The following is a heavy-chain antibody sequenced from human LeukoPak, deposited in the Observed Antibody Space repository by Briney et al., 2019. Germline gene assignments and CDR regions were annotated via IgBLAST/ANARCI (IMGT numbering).Heavy chain of an antibody. V-gene: IGHV5-10-1*01. CDR2: IDPSDSYT. CDR3: ARREGDWFDP. J-gene: IGHJ5*02. Sequence: GESQKISCKGSGYSFTSYWISWVRQMPGKGLEWMGRIDPSDSYTNYSPSFQGHVTISADKSISTAYLQWSSLKASDTAMYYCARREGDWFDPWGQGTLVTVSS. CDR1: GYSFTSYW.